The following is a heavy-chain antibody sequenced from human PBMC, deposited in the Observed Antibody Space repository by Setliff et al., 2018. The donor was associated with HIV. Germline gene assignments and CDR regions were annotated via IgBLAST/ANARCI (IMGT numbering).Heavy chain of an antibody. CDR1: GGSISLHY. J-gene: IGHJ3*02. CDR2: IYYDGST. CDR3: ARGQGCGGGCHYAFEM. V-gene: IGHV4-59*11. D-gene: IGHD2-21*02. Sequence: PSETLSLTCTISGGSISLHYWSWIRQPPGKGLEWIGTIYYDGSTIYDPSLRSRVTMSVDTSKNQFSVKLNSVTAADTAVYYCARGQGCGGGCHYAFEMWGQGTMVTVSS.